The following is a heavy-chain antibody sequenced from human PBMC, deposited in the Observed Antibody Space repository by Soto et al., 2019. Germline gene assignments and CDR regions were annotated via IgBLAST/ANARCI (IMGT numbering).Heavy chain of an antibody. J-gene: IGHJ4*02. D-gene: IGHD2-8*01. CDR1: GFSLSTSGVG. CDR2: SYWNDDK. CDR3: AHSSRELMMVYFDY. V-gene: IGHV2-5*01. Sequence: SGPTLVNPTQTLTLTCTFSGFSLSTSGVGVGWIRQPPGKALEWLALSYWNDDKRYSPSLKSRLTITKDTSKNQVVLTMTNMDPVDTATYYCAHSSRELMMVYFDYWGQGTLLTVSS.